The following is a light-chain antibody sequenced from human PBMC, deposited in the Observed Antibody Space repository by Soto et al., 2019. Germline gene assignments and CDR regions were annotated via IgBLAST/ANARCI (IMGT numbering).Light chain of an antibody. V-gene: IGKV3-20*01. J-gene: IGKJ1*01. Sequence: EIVLTQSPGTLSLSPGARATLSCRASQSVTSSNLAWYQQKTGQAPRLLMYGAASRATGIPDRFSGSGSGTDFTLTISRLEPEDFAVYYCQQYAGSPRTFGQGTKVEI. CDR2: GAA. CDR1: QSVTSSN. CDR3: QQYAGSPRT.